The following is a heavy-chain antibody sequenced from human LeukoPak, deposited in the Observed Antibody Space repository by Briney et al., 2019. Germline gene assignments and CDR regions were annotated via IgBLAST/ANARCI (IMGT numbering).Heavy chain of an antibody. CDR3: AKGLSGSHWNDAYHYGMDV. J-gene: IGHJ6*02. D-gene: IGHD1-1*01. Sequence: PGGSLRLSCSASGLPFSSYAMSWGRGATGKGVEWVSAFSGSGGSTYYTDSVKGRVTISRDNSKNTLYLQMNSLRAEDTAVYYCAKGLSGSHWNDAYHYGMDVWGQGTTVTVSS. V-gene: IGHV3-23*01. CDR1: GLPFSSYA. CDR2: FSGSGGST.